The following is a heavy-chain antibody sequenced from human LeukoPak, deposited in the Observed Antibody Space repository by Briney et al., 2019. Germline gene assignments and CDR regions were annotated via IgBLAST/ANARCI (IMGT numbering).Heavy chain of an antibody. J-gene: IGHJ4*02. V-gene: IGHV1-69*06. D-gene: IGHD5-12*01. CDR3: ARGDSAYDLYSHIDY. Sequence: SSVKVSCKASGGTFSNYAISWVRQAPGQGLEWMGGISPTFGTTKYAQKFQGRVTITADKSTSTAYMELSSLRSEDTAVYYCARGDSAYDLYSHIDYWGQGTLVTVS. CDR1: GGTFSNYA. CDR2: ISPTFGTT.